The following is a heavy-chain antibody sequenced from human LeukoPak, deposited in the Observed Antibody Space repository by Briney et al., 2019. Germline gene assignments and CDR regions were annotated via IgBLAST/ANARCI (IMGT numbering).Heavy chain of an antibody. CDR1: GYTFTSYD. Sequence: ASVKVSCKASGYTFTSYDINWVRQATGQGLEWMGWMNPNSGNTGYAQKFQGRVTMTRNTSISTAYMELSSLRSEDTAVYYCARGTRSLVPYYMDVWGKGTTVTVSS. V-gene: IGHV1-8*01. CDR2: MNPNSGNT. J-gene: IGHJ6*03. D-gene: IGHD6-13*01. CDR3: ARGTRSLVPYYMDV.